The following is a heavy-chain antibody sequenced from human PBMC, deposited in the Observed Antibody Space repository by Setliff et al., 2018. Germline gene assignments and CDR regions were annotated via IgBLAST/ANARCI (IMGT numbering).Heavy chain of an antibody. V-gene: IGHV1-69*05. CDR3: VREGVDSRSSTDYRYYMDV. CDR2: TIPIFGTT. J-gene: IGHJ6*03. Sequence: SVKVSCKASGYAFGSSGISWVRQAPGQGLEWMGGTIPIFGTTDYAQKFQGRVTIITDESTSTAFMQLSSLRSEDTAVYYCVREGVDSRSSTDYRYYMDVWGKGTTVTVSS. D-gene: IGHD3-22*01. CDR1: GYAFGSSG.